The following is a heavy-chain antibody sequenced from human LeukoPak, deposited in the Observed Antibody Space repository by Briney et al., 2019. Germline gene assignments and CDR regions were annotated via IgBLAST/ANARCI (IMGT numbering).Heavy chain of an antibody. CDR1: GYPFTGYY. CDR3: ARGFRAAALYYFDY. V-gene: IGHV1-2*06. CDR2: INPNSGGT. J-gene: IGHJ4*02. Sequence: EASVKVSCKASGYPFTGYYMHWVRQAPGQGLEWMGRINPNSGGTNYAQKFQGRVTMTRDTSISTAYMELSRLRSDDTAVYYCARGFRAAALYYFDYWGQGTLVTVSS. D-gene: IGHD6-13*01.